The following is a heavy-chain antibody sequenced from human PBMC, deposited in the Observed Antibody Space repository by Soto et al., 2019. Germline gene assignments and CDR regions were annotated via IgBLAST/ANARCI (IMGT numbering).Heavy chain of an antibody. D-gene: IGHD3-22*01. CDR1: GYSISSAYY. V-gene: IGHV4-38-2*01. CDR3: ARAVAYYDSSGYYCDY. CDR2: IYHSGST. Sequence: SETLSLTCAVSGYSISSAYYWGWIRQPPGKGLEWIGSIYHSGSTYYNPSLKSRVTISLDTSKNQFSLKLSSVTAADTAVYYCARAVAYYDSSGYYCDYWGQGTLVTVSS. J-gene: IGHJ4*02.